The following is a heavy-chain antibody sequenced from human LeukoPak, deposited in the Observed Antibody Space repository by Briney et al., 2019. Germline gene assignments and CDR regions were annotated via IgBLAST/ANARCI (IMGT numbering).Heavy chain of an antibody. CDR1: GLTFRRYA. V-gene: IGHV3-64*01. CDR2: ISSNGGNT. CDR3: ARGYDFWSGPNGYYLDY. D-gene: IGHD3-3*01. Sequence: GGSLRLSCAASGLTFRRYAMHWVRQAPGKGLEYVSAISSNGGNTYYGKSVKGRFTISRDNSKNTLYLQMGSLRAEDMAVYYCARGYDFWSGPNGYYLDYWGQGTLVTVSS. J-gene: IGHJ4*02.